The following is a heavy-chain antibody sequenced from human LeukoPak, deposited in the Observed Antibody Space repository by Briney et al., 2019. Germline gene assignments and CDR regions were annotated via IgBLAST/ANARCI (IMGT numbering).Heavy chain of an antibody. V-gene: IGHV3-30-3*01. CDR2: ISYDGSNK. CDR3: ARGDSSGWYAADY. D-gene: IGHD6-19*01. Sequence: GGSLRLSCAASGFTFSSYAIHWVRQAPGKGLEWVAVISYDGSNKYYADSVKGRFTISRDNSKNTLYLQMNSLRAEDTAVYYCARGDSSGWYAADYWGQGTLVTVSS. J-gene: IGHJ4*02. CDR1: GFTFSSYA.